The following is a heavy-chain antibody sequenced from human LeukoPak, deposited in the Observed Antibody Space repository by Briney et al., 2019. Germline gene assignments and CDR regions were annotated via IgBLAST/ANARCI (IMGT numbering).Heavy chain of an antibody. V-gene: IGHV4-34*01. Sequence: SETLSLTCAGHGGSFSGYFWSWVRQPPGKGLEWIGEIHHDGRINYNPSLKSRVTLSVDKSKNQFSLRLNSVTAADTAMYYCARSHDHLWGNYPDYWGQGTLVTVSS. CDR3: ARSHDHLWGNYPDY. D-gene: IGHD3-16*02. CDR1: GGSFSGYF. J-gene: IGHJ4*02. CDR2: IHHDGRI.